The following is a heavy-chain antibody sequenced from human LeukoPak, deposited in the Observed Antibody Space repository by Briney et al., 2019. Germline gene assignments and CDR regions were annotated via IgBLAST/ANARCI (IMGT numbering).Heavy chain of an antibody. V-gene: IGHV3-30*03. D-gene: IGHD4-23*01. CDR1: GFTFSTYA. J-gene: IGHJ3*02. CDR2: ISYDGSNK. Sequence: GGSLRLSCAASGFTFSTYAMHWVRQAPGKGLEWVAVISYDGSNKYYADSVKGRFTISRDNSKNTLYLRMNSLRAEDTAVYYCAARDYGGNSGIWGQGTMVTVSS. CDR3: AARDYGGNSGI.